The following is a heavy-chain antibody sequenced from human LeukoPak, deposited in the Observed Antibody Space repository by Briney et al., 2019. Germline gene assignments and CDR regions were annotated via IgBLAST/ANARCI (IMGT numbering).Heavy chain of an antibody. D-gene: IGHD3-16*01. CDR2: IIPVFGTA. CDR3: AKLATSDTGETY. J-gene: IGHJ4*02. V-gene: IGHV1-69*13. Sequence: SVKVSCKASGGTFSSYAISWVRQAPGQGLEWMGGIIPVFGTANYAQKFQGRVTITADESTSTAYMELSSLRSEDTAIYYCAKLATSDTGETYWGQGTLVTDSS. CDR1: GGTFSSYA.